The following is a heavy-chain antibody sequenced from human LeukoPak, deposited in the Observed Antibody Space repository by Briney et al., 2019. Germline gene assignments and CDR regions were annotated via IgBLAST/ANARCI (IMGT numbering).Heavy chain of an antibody. D-gene: IGHD6-19*01. CDR1: GFTFSNYE. CDR2: ISGSGSTT. Sequence: QPGGSLRLSCAASGFTFSNYEMNWVRQAPGKGLEWVSYISGSGSTTHYADSVKGRFTVSRDNAKNSLYLQMNSLRVEDTAVYYCARDSRGWYCGIGDWGQGTLVTVSS. J-gene: IGHJ4*02. V-gene: IGHV3-48*03. CDR3: ARDSRGWYCGIGD.